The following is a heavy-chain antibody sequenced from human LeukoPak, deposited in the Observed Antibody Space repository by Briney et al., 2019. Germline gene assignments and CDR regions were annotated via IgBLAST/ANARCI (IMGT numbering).Heavy chain of an antibody. Sequence: GASVKVSCKASGYTFTSYDISWVRQAPGQGLEWMGRINGYNGNTNYAQKLQGRVTMTTDTSTSTAYMELRSLRSDDTAVYYCARGRISVYVHFDYWGQGTLVTVSS. CDR3: ARGRISVYVHFDY. J-gene: IGHJ4*02. CDR1: GYTFTSYD. V-gene: IGHV1-18*01. CDR2: INGYNGNT. D-gene: IGHD5/OR15-5a*01.